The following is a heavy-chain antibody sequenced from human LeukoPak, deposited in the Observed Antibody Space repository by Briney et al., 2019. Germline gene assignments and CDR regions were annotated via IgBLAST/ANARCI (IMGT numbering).Heavy chain of an antibody. D-gene: IGHD4-23*01. CDR3: AKDRWTTVVRDLDY. J-gene: IGHJ4*02. Sequence: PGGSLRLSCVASGFTFSNYAMSWVRQAPGKGLEWVSGMSGSGGATYYGDSVKGRFTISRDNSKNTLYLQMFGLRAEDTAVYYCAKDRWTTVVRDLDYWGQGALVTVSS. CDR1: GFTFSNYA. V-gene: IGHV3-23*01. CDR2: MSGSGGAT.